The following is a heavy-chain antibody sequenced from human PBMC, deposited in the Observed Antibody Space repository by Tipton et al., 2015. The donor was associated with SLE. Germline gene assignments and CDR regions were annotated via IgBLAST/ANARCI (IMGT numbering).Heavy chain of an antibody. V-gene: IGHV4-4*09. CDR2: IYASGGT. Sequence: LRLSCTAYGGSFSGYYWSWIRQHPGKGLEWIGYIYASGGTNYNPSLKSRVTISVDTSKNQFSLKLSSVTAADTAVYYCAREVYDSSGYYADYWGQGTLVTVSS. CDR3: AREVYDSSGYYADY. J-gene: IGHJ4*02. D-gene: IGHD3-22*01. CDR1: GGSFSGYY.